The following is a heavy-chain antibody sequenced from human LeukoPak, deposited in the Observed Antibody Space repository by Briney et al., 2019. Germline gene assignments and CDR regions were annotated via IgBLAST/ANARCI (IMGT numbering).Heavy chain of an antibody. CDR2: ISGSGGST. V-gene: IGHV3-23*01. CDR3: ARDWYHAIDY. D-gene: IGHD2-2*01. CDR1: GFTFSSYG. J-gene: IGHJ4*02. Sequence: GGTLRLSCAASGFTFSSYGMSWVRQAPGKGLEWVSAISGSGGSTYYADSVKGRFTISRDNSKNTLYLQMNSLRAEDTAVYYCARDWYHAIDYWGQGTLVTVSS.